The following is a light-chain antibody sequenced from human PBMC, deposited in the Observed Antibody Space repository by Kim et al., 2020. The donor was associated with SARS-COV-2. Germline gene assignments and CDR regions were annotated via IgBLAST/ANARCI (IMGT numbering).Light chain of an antibody. CDR1: KMGSES. CDR3: QVWDSSSEHWV. Sequence: ARGKTARNAGGGTKMGSESVHWYQQEPGRGRELGSYYDRDRPSGVTERFSGSKSGNTATRTISRVGAEDEADYHCQVWDSSSEHWVFGGGTQLTVL. CDR2: YDR. J-gene: IGLJ3*02. V-gene: IGLV3-21*04.